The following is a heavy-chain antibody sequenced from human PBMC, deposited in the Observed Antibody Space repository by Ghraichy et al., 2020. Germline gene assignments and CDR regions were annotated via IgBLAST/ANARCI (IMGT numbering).Heavy chain of an antibody. CDR1: GVSISSYY. J-gene: IGHJ6*02. CDR2: IYYSGST. CDR3: ARDDGDYDYGMDV. Sequence: SETLSLTCTVSGVSISSYYWSWIRQPPGKGLEWIGYIYYSGSTKYNPSLKSRVTISVDTSKNQFSVKLSSVTAADTAAYYCARDDGDYDYGMDVWGQGTTVTVSS. V-gene: IGHV4-59*08. D-gene: IGHD4-17*01.